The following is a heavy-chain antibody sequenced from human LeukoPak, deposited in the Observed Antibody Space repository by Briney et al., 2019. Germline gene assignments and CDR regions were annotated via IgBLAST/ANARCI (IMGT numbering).Heavy chain of an antibody. CDR1: GFTFNTYA. CDR2: LSSTGINT. CDR3: AQISVDTSRDRWSDFDS. Sequence: PGGSLRLSCAASGFTFNTYAMTWLRQAPGKGLEWVSALSSTGINTYYADSVKGRFTISRDNSKNMLYLQMNGLRVKDTAVYYCAQISVDTSRDRWSDFDSWGQGTLVTVSS. D-gene: IGHD5-18*01. V-gene: IGHV3-23*01. J-gene: IGHJ4*02.